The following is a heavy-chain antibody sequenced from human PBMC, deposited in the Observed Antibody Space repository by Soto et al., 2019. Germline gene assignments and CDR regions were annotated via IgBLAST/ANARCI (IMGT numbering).Heavy chain of an antibody. CDR2: ISATGGST. V-gene: IGHV3-23*01. Sequence: EVQVLDSGGGLVQPGGSLRLSCAASGFTFNNYAMNWVRQAPGKGLEWVATISATGGSTYYADSVKGRFTISRDNSKNTLYLQMNGLRVEDTAVYYCAKDLLAGKFDYWGQGTQVTVSS. CDR3: AKDLLAGKFDY. CDR1: GFTFNNYA. D-gene: IGHD2-15*01. J-gene: IGHJ4*02.